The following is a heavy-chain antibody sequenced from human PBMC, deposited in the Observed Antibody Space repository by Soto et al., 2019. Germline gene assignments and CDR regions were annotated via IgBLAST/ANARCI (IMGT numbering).Heavy chain of an antibody. D-gene: IGHD4-17*01. Sequence: QVQLVQSGAEVKKPGASVKVSCKASGYTFSGSVMHSVRQAPGQGLEWMGWINADNGNTKYSQKFQGRVTMTWDTSASTAYMELSSLRSEDTAIYYCASEIDATTATSLDYWGQGTLVTVSS. J-gene: IGHJ4*02. CDR2: INADNGNT. CDR1: GYTFSGSV. V-gene: IGHV1-3*01. CDR3: ASEIDATTATSLDY.